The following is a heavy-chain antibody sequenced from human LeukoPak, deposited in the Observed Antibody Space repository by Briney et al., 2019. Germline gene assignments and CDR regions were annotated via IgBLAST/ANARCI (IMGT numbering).Heavy chain of an antibody. D-gene: IGHD5-12*01. CDR1: GYNFITYW. CDR2: IYPGDSDT. J-gene: IGHJ4*02. V-gene: IGHV5-51*01. Sequence: RGESLKISCKGSGYNFITYWIGWVRQMPGKGLEWMGIIYPGDSDTRYRPSFEGQVTISVDKSTNTAYLQWSSLKASDTAMYYCARSLASGYDHGLEYWGQGTLVTVSS. CDR3: ARSLASGYDHGLEY.